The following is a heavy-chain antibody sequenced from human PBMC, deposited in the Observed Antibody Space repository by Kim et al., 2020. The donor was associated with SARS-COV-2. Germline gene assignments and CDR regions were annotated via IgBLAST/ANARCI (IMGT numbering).Heavy chain of an antibody. D-gene: IGHD6-19*01. CDR1: GASISSSSYY. V-gene: IGHV4-39*01. Sequence: SETLSLTCTVSGASISSSSYYWGWIRQPPGKGLEWIGSIFYSGSTYYNPSLKSRVTISVDTSKNQFSLKLSPVTAADTAVDYCATAYSSVWSVPRYVDY. CDR2: IFYSGST. CDR3: ATAYSSVWSVPRYVDY. J-gene: IGHJ4*01.